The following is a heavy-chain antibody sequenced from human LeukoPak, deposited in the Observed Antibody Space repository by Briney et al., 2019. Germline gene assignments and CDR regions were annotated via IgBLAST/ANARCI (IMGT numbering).Heavy chain of an antibody. CDR2: ISSSGSYS. CDR1: GFTFSDYY. V-gene: IGHV3-11*06. J-gene: IGHJ4*02. Sequence: KPGGSLRLSCVASGFTFSDYYMSWIRQAPGKGLEWVSYISSSGSYSGYADSVKGRFSISRDNAKNSLYLQMMSLRAEDTAVYYCAREGCSSSSCYDYWGQGTLVTVSS. D-gene: IGHD2-2*01. CDR3: AREGCSSSSCYDY.